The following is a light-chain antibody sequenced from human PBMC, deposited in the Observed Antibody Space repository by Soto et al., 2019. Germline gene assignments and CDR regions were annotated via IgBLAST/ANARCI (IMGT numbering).Light chain of an antibody. CDR3: QQYDYLVT. V-gene: IGKV3-20*01. Sequence: TVLTQSPGTLSLSPGETATLSCRASQTVSSTYLAWYQHKPGRAPRLLIDGASSRAAGIPDRFSGSGSGTDFTLTISRLEPEDLAVYYCQQYDYLVTFGQGTKVEIK. CDR1: QTVSSTY. CDR2: GAS. J-gene: IGKJ1*01.